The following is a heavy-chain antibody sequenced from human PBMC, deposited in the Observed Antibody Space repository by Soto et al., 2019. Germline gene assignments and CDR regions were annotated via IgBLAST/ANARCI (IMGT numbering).Heavy chain of an antibody. V-gene: IGHV1-69*12. CDR2: IIPFFGTA. J-gene: IGHJ4*02. CDR3: ASRYYYDTGGYYYDEGVY. CDR1: GGTFNSFA. Sequence: QVQLVQSGAEVKKPGSSVKVSCKASGGTFNSFAISWVRQAPGQGLEWMGGIIPFFGTANYAQKFQGRVTITADESTRTAYMELSSLGSEDTAMYYCASRYYYDTGGYYYDEGVYWGQGTLVTVSS. D-gene: IGHD3-22*01.